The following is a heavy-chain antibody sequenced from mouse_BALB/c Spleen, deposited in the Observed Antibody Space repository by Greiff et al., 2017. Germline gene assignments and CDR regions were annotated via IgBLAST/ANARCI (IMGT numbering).Heavy chain of an antibody. D-gene: IGHD4-1*01. J-gene: IGHJ4*01. CDR2: IWTGGGT. CDR3: VRDMGL. Sequence: VQRVESGPGLVAPSQSLSITCTVSGFSLTSYDISWIRQPPGKGLEWLGVIWTGGGTNYNSAFMSRLSISKDNSKSQVFLKMNSLQTDDTAIYYCVRDMGLWGQGTSVTVSS. CDR1: GFSLTSYD. V-gene: IGHV2-9-2*01.